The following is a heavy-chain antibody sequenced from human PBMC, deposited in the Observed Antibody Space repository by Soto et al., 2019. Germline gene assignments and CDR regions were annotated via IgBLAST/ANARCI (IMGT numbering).Heavy chain of an antibody. CDR1: GGSISSYY. V-gene: IGHV4-59*01. CDR3: ARGAGYSSSWYYYYGMDV. CDR2: IYYSGST. D-gene: IGHD6-13*01. J-gene: IGHJ6*02. Sequence: SETLSLTCTVSGGSISSYYWSWIRQPPGKGLEWIGYIYYSGSTNYSPSLKSRVTISVDTSKNQFSLKLSSVTAADTAVYYCARGAGYSSSWYYYYGMDVWGQGTTVTVSS.